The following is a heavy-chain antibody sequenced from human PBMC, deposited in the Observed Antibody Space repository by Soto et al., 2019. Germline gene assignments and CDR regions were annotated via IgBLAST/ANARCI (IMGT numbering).Heavy chain of an antibody. CDR3: ATRYCSGGSCYSGFDY. Sequence: ASVKVSCKASGYTLTSYYIHCVRQAPGQGLEWMGIINPSGGSTSYAQKFQGRVTMTRDASTSTVYMELSSLRPEDTAVYYCATRYCSGGSCYSGFDYWGQGTLVTVSS. CDR1: GYTLTSYY. D-gene: IGHD2-15*01. V-gene: IGHV1-46*01. J-gene: IGHJ4*02. CDR2: INPSGGST.